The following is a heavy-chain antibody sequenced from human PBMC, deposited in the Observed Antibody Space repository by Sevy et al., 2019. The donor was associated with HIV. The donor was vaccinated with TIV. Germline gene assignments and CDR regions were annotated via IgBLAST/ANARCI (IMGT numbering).Heavy chain of an antibody. CDR1: GYTLSQIS. Sequence: ASVKVSFKVSGYTLSQISMHWVRQAPGKGLGWMGRFDPEDGETIYAQKFQARVTMTEEKSTDTADMELSSLRSDDTAVYYCATTKDYYDSSGSPFDYWGQGTLVTVSS. CDR3: ATTKDYYDSSGSPFDY. J-gene: IGHJ4*02. D-gene: IGHD3-22*01. V-gene: IGHV1-24*01. CDR2: FDPEDGET.